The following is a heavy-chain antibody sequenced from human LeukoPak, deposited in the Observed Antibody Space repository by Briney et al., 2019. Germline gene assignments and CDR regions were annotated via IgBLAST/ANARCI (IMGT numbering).Heavy chain of an antibody. CDR3: AKGTSDWYRFEF. D-gene: IGHD6-19*01. Sequence: GGSLRLSCAASGFTFSSYWMHWVRQAPGQGLEWVSGISDSGGTTYYPDSVRGRFTISRDISKSTLYLQMNSLRADDTAVYYCAKGTSDWYRFEFWGQGTLVTVSS. CDR2: ISDSGGTT. CDR1: GFTFSSYW. J-gene: IGHJ4*02. V-gene: IGHV3-23*01.